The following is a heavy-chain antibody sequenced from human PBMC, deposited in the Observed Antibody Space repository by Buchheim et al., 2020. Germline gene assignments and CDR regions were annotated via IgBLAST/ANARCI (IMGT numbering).Heavy chain of an antibody. V-gene: IGHV3-33*01. J-gene: IGHJ6*02. Sequence: QVQLVESGGGVVQPGRSLRLSCAASGFTLSSYGMHWVRQAPGKGLEWVAVIWYDGSNKYYADSVKGRFTISRDNSKNTLYLQMNSLRAEDTAVYYCARDLYYDFWSGYSSYYYYYGMDVWGQGTT. D-gene: IGHD3-3*01. CDR3: ARDLYYDFWSGYSSYYYYYGMDV. CDR1: GFTLSSYG. CDR2: IWYDGSNK.